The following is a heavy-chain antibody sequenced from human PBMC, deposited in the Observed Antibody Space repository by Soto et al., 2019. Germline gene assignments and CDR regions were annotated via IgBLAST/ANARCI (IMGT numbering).Heavy chain of an antibody. CDR1: GGSISSNNW. J-gene: IGHJ4*02. D-gene: IGHD6-19*01. CDR3: ARAMAGPPFDS. Sequence: QVQLRESGPGLVKPSGTLSVTCAVSGGSISSNNWWSWVRQPPGKGLEWIGEIYHSGSTNYNPSLTSRATRSVHKSKNQFPLKLSSVTAADTAVYYCARAMAGPPFDSWGQGTLVTVSS. CDR2: IYHSGST. V-gene: IGHV4-4*02.